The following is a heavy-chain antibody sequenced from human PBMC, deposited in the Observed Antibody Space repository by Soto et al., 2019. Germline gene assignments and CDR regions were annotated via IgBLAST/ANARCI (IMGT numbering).Heavy chain of an antibody. CDR1: GGTFSSYA. Sequence: QVQLVQSGAEVKKPGSSVKVSCKASGGTFSSYAISWVRQAPGQGLEWMGGIIPIFGTANYAQKFQGRVTXTXDXXTSTAYMELSSLRSEDTAVYYCATRAAALPGWFDPWGQGTLVTVSS. D-gene: IGHD6-13*01. J-gene: IGHJ5*02. CDR2: IIPIFGTA. CDR3: ATRAAALPGWFDP. V-gene: IGHV1-69*05.